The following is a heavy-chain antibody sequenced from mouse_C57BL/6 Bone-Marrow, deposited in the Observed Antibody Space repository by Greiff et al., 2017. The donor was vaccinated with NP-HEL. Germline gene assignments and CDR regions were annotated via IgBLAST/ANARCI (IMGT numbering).Heavy chain of an antibody. J-gene: IGHJ4*01. Sequence: EVQGVESGGGLVKPGGSLKLSCAASGFTFSSYAMSWVRQTPEKRLEWVATISDGGSYTYYPDNVKGRFTISRDNAKNNLYLQMSHLKSEDTAMYYCARETAQAYYAMDYWGQGTSVTVSS. CDR3: ARETAQAYYAMDY. CDR2: ISDGGSYT. D-gene: IGHD3-2*02. V-gene: IGHV5-4*01. CDR1: GFTFSSYA.